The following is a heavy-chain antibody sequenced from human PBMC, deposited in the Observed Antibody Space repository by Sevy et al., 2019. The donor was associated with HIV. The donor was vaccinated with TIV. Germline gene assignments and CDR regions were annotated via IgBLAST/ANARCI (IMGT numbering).Heavy chain of an antibody. V-gene: IGHV1-18*01. D-gene: IGHD2-2*01. CDR1: GYTFTSYG. Sequence: ASVKVSCKASGYTFTSYGISWVRQAPGQGLEWMGWISAYNGNTNYAQKLQGRVTMTTDTSTNTAYMELRSLRSDDTAVYYCARGSLGYCSSTSCYRRTNYYYGMDVWGQGTTVTVSS. J-gene: IGHJ6*02. CDR2: ISAYNGNT. CDR3: ARGSLGYCSSTSCYRRTNYYYGMDV.